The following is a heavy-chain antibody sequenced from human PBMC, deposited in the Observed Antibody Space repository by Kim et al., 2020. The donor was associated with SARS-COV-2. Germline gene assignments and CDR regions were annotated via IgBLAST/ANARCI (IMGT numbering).Heavy chain of an antibody. CDR1: GFTFGAYG. CDR3: AKRPAVQSAQYLDD. V-gene: IGHV3-23*01. D-gene: IGHD1-1*01. J-gene: IGHJ4*02. Sequence: GGSLRLSCAASGFTFGAYGMYWVRQAPGTGLEWVSAISASGVKTVYADSVQGRFTISRDNSKNTVYLQMNSLRVEDTARYYCAKRPAVQSAQYLDDWGQGTLVTVSS. CDR2: ISASGVKT.